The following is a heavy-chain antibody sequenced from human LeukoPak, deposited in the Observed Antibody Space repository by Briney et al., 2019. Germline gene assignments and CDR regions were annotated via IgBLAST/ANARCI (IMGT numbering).Heavy chain of an antibody. CDR2: TYYRSKWFN. CDR1: GESVSSNNAA. D-gene: IGHD3-16*02. Sequence: SQTLSLTCAISGESVSSNNAAWTWIRQSPSRGLEWLGRTYYRSKWFNDYAVSVKSRVTINPDTSKNQFFLQLNSVTPEDTAVYYCAREYLGGYLIYWGQGTLVTVSS. V-gene: IGHV6-1*01. J-gene: IGHJ4*02. CDR3: AREYLGGYLIY.